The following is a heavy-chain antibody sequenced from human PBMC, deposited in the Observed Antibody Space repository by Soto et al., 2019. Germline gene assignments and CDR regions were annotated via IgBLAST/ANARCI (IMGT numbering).Heavy chain of an antibody. V-gene: IGHV1-69*01. Sequence: QVQLVQSGAEVKKPGSSVKVSCKASGGTFSSYAISWVRQAPGQGLEWMGGIIPIFGTANYAQKFQGRVTITADESTSTAYMALSSLRSEDTAVYYCAFGPYYYDSSGYRPLDYWGQGPLVTVSS. CDR3: AFGPYYYDSSGYRPLDY. J-gene: IGHJ4*02. D-gene: IGHD3-22*01. CDR2: IIPIFGTA. CDR1: GGTFSSYA.